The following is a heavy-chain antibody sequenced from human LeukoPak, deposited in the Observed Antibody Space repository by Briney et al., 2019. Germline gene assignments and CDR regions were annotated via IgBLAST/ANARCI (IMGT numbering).Heavy chain of an antibody. Sequence: GESLKISCKGSGYSFTSYWIGWVRQMPGKGLEWMGIIYPGDSDTRYSPSFQGQVTISPDKSISTAYLQWSSLKASDTAMYYCARRASGYCSSTSCPGYFDYWGQGTLVTVSS. V-gene: IGHV5-51*01. J-gene: IGHJ4*02. CDR3: ARRASGYCSSTSCPGYFDY. CDR1: GYSFTSYW. CDR2: IYPGDSDT. D-gene: IGHD2-2*01.